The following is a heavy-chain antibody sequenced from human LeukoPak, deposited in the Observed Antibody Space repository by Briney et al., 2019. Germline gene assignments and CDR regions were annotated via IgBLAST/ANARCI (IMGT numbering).Heavy chain of an antibody. J-gene: IGHJ4*02. CDR1: GGSISSSSYY. CDR2: IYYSGST. D-gene: IGHD6-19*01. CDR3: ARHKISVAGTRDLDY. V-gene: IGHV4-39*01. Sequence: SETLSLTCTVSGGSISSSSYYWGWIRQPPGKGLEWIGSIYYSGSTYYNPSLKSRVTISVDTSKNQFSLKLSSVTAADTAVYYCARHKISVAGTRDLDYWGQGTLVTVSS.